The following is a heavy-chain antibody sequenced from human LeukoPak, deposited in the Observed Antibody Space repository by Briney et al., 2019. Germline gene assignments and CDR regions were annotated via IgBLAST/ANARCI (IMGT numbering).Heavy chain of an antibody. J-gene: IGHJ4*02. Sequence: PGGSLRLSCAASGFTFSSYWMSWVRQAPGKGLEWVANIKQDGSEKYYVDSVKGRFTISRDNAKNSLYLQMNSLRAEDTAVYYCARVMMGFWSGYYLDYWGQGTLVTVSS. V-gene: IGHV3-7*01. D-gene: IGHD3-3*01. CDR2: IKQDGSEK. CDR1: GFTFSSYW. CDR3: ARVMMGFWSGYYLDY.